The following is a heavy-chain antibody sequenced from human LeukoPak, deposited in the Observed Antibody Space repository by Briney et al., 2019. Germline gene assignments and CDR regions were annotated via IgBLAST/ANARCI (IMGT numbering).Heavy chain of an antibody. CDR3: ASGRGYCSSTSCYPYYYYGMDV. CDR2: INHSGST. Sequence: SETLSLTCAVYGGSFSGYYWSWIRQPPGKGLEWIGEINHSGSTNYNPSLKSRVTISVDTSKNQFSLKLSSVTAADTAVYYCASGRGYCSSTSCYPYYYYGMDVWGQGTTVTVSS. J-gene: IGHJ6*02. V-gene: IGHV4-34*01. D-gene: IGHD2-2*01. CDR1: GGSFSGYY.